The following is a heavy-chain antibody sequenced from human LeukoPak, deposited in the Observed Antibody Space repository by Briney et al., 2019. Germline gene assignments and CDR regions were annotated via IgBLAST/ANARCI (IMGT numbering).Heavy chain of an antibody. CDR3: VKDQHCSTISCATRTGFDP. J-gene: IGHJ5*02. Sequence: GGSLRLSCSASGFTFSNYAMHWVRQAPGKGLEFVSGISSTGGSTNYPDSVKDRFSISRDNSKNTLYLQMTSLRADDTAVYCCVKDQHCSTISCATRTGFDPWGQGTSVTVSS. V-gene: IGHV3-64D*06. CDR2: ISSTGGST. CDR1: GFTFSNYA. D-gene: IGHD2-2*01.